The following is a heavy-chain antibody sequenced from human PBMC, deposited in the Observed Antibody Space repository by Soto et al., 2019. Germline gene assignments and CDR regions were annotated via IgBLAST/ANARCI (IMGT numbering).Heavy chain of an antibody. CDR1: GGSISSGGYY. D-gene: IGHD2-2*01. V-gene: IGHV4-31*03. J-gene: IGHJ4*02. CDR2: IYYSGYT. Sequence: SETLSLTCTVSGGSISSGGYYRSWIRQHPGKGLEWIGYIYYSGYTYYNPSLKSRVTISSDTSKNQFYLKLSSVTAADTAMYYCARVKGYCSGTNCYPDYWGQGTLVTVSS. CDR3: ARVKGYCSGTNCYPDY.